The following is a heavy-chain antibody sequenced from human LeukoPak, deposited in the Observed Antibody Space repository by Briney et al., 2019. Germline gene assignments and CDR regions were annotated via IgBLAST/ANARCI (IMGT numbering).Heavy chain of an antibody. D-gene: IGHD2-21*02. CDR1: GVSITSSSYY. V-gene: IGHV4-39*02. J-gene: IGHJ4*02. CDR2: IHYGANT. Sequence: SETLSLTFTVSGVSITSSSYYWGWIRQPPGKGPEWIGSIHYGANTYRNPSLKSRVTISMDTSKNHFSLSLSSVTAADTAVYYCARNDAKMVTVDYWGQGTLVTVSS. CDR3: ARNDAKMVTVDY.